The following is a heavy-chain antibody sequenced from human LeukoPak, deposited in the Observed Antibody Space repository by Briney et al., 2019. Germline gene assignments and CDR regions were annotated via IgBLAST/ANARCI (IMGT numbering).Heavy chain of an antibody. J-gene: IGHJ6*03. Sequence: GGSLRLSCAASGFTFSSYWMHWVRQAPGKGLVWVSRINSDGSSTSYADSVKGRFTISRDNAKNTLYLQMNSLRAEDTAVYYCARVSGRDRCCSSTSCRRYYYYYMDVWGKGTTVTVSS. CDR2: INSDGSST. CDR3: ARVSGRDRCCSSTSCRRYYYYYMDV. CDR1: GFTFSSYW. D-gene: IGHD2-2*01. V-gene: IGHV3-74*01.